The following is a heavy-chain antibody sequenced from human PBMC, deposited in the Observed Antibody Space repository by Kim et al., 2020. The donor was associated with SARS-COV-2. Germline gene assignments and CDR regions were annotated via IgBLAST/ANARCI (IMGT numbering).Heavy chain of an antibody. D-gene: IGHD3-9*01. V-gene: IGHV3-20*04. CDR2: ITWNGGVT. CDR1: GFSFKEYG. Sequence: GGSLRLSCATSGFSFKEYGMTWVRQAPGKGLECVAAITWNGGVTGYAASVKGRFITSGNNANNLQFLQMNSMRDENTTFYYCARGPGILTGAVDLWGQGT. CDR3: ARGPGILTGAVDL. J-gene: IGHJ6*02.